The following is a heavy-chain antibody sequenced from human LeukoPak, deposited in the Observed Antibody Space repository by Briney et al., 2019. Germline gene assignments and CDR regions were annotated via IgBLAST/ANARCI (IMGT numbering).Heavy chain of an antibody. J-gene: IGHJ1*01. CDR1: GGTFSSYA. D-gene: IGHD3-22*01. Sequence: GSSVKVSCTASGGTFSSYAISWVRQAPGQGLEWMGRIIPIFGIANYAQKFQGRVTITADKSTSTAYMELSSLRSEDTAVYYCARRVVSSGYSSAEYFQHWGQGTLVTVSS. CDR2: IIPIFGIA. CDR3: ARRVVSSGYSSAEYFQH. V-gene: IGHV1-69*04.